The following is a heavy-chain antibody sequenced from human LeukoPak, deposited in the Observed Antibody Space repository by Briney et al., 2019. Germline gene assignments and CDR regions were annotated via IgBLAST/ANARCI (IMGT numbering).Heavy chain of an antibody. CDR1: GASISNGAYH. J-gene: IGHJ5*02. D-gene: IGHD3-10*01. CDR2: INYSGGT. V-gene: IGHV4-39*01. CDR3: ARSITMVRGVSRLNWFDP. Sequence: SETLSLTCTVSGASISNGAYHWGWIRQPPGKGLEWIGSINYSGGTHYNPSLKSRVTISADKSKNQSSLKLSSVTAADTAVYYCARSITMVRGVSRLNWFDPWGQGTLVTVSS.